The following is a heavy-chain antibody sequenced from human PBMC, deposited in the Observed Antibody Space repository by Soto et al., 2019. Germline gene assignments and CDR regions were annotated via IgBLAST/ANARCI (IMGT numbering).Heavy chain of an antibody. CDR1: GASISSGW. D-gene: IGHD3-10*01. CDR2: TLYSGRT. V-gene: IGHV4-4*02. CDR3: SSRVTDAPT. J-gene: IGHJ5*02. Sequence: QVQLQESGPGLVKPSGTLSLTCAVSGASISSGWWTWVRQPPGKGLEWIGETLYSGRTNYNSSLNSRVTISIVKSKKQFSLNLSSVTAADTAVYYCSSRVTDAPTWGQGTLVTVSS.